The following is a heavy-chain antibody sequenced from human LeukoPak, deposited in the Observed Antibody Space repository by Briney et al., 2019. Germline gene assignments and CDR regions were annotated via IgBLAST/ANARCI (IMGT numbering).Heavy chain of an antibody. V-gene: IGHV1-46*01. Sequence: GASVKASCKASGYTFTSYYMHWVRQAPGQGLEWMGIINPSGGSTSYAQKFQGRVTMTRDMSTSTVYMELSSLRSEDTAVYYCARAPWIQLWSDYFDYWGQGTLVTVSS. J-gene: IGHJ4*02. CDR3: ARAPWIQLWSDYFDY. CDR2: INPSGGST. CDR1: GYTFTSYY. D-gene: IGHD5-18*01.